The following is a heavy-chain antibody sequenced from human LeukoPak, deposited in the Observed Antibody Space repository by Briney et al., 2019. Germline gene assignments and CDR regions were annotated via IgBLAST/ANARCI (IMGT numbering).Heavy chain of an antibody. Sequence: PGGSLRLSCAASGFTFDDYGMSWVRQAPGKGLEWVSGINWNGGSTGYADSVKGRFTISRDNAKNSLYLQMNSLRAEDTALYHCARDSEWFGESLGALDIWGQGTMVTVSS. V-gene: IGHV3-20*01. CDR2: INWNGGST. J-gene: IGHJ3*02. D-gene: IGHD3-10*01. CDR1: GFTFDDYG. CDR3: ARDSEWFGESLGALDI.